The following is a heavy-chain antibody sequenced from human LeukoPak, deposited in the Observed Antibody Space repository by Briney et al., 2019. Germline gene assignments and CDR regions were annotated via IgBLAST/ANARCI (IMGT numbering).Heavy chain of an antibody. CDR1: GYTFTGYY. CDR2: INPNSGGT. CDR3: ARGPRITMIDFDY. Sequence: ASVKVSCKASGYTFTGYYMHWVRQAPGQGLEWMGWINPNSGGTNYAQKFQGRVAMTRDTSISTAYMELSRLRSDDTAVYYCARGPRITMIDFDYWGQGTLVTVSS. J-gene: IGHJ4*02. V-gene: IGHV1-2*02. D-gene: IGHD3-22*01.